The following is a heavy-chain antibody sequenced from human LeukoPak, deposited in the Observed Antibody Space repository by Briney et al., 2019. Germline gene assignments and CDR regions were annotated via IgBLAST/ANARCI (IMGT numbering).Heavy chain of an antibody. V-gene: IGHV4-39*01. CDR3: ARLGYSVSWTDC. CDR2: VYYSGSA. J-gene: IGHJ4*02. D-gene: IGHD6-13*01. CDR1: GGSISSTSHY. Sequence: SETLSLTCTVSGGSISSTSHYWGWIRQPPGKGLEWIGSVYYSGSAYYNPSLKSRVTISVDTSKNQFSLRLSSVTATDMAVYFCARLGYSVSWTDCWGQGILVTVSS.